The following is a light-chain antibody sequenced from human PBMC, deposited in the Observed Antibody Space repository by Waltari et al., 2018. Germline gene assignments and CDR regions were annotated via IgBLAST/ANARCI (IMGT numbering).Light chain of an antibody. J-gene: IGLJ3*02. V-gene: IGLV2-11*01. CDR3: FSYAGSPWV. Sequence: HSALTQPRSVSGSPGQSVTISCTGSSSDVGRYNYVSWSQQHPGKAPKVMIHDVNHRPSGVPDRFSGSKAGNTASLTISGLQAEDEADYYCFSYAGSPWVFGGGTKLTVL. CDR1: SSDVGRYNY. CDR2: DVN.